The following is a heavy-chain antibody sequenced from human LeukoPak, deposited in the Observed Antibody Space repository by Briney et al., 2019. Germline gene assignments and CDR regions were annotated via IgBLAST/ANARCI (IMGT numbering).Heavy chain of an antibody. CDR1: GGSFSNYY. Sequence: SETLSLTCAVYGGSFSNYYWTWIRQPPGKGLEWIGEINHSGSTNYNMSLKSRVTISVDTSKNHFSLRLSSVTAADAAVYYCARGQIGFYYGSENRYYYGMDVWGQGTTVTVSS. CDR2: INHSGST. D-gene: IGHD3-10*01. J-gene: IGHJ6*02. V-gene: IGHV4-34*01. CDR3: ARGQIGFYYGSENRYYYGMDV.